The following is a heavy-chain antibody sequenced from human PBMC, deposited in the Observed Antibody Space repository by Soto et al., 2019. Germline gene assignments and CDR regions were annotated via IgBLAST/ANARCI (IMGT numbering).Heavy chain of an antibody. V-gene: IGHV4-4*07. CDR1: GGSISSYY. D-gene: IGHD2-2*01. Sequence: KPSETLSLTCTVSGGSISSYYWSWIRPPAGKGLGWIGRIYTSGSTNYNPSLKSRVTMSVDTSKNQFSLKLSAVTAEDTAVYYCAREDIVVVPAAPYYYYGMDVWGQGTTVTVSS. J-gene: IGHJ6*02. CDR2: IYTSGST. CDR3: AREDIVVVPAAPYYYYGMDV.